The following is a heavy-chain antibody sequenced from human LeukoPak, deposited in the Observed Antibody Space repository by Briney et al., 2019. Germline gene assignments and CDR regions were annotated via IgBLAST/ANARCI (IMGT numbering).Heavy chain of an antibody. Sequence: SSETLSLTCAVYGGSFSGYYWSWIRQPPGKGLEWIGEINHSGSTNYNPSLKSRVTISVDTSKNQFFLRLSSVTAADTAVYYCARGSSGWYSWGQGTLVTVSS. D-gene: IGHD6-19*01. CDR1: GGSFSGYY. CDR3: ARGSSGWYS. CDR2: INHSGST. J-gene: IGHJ4*02. V-gene: IGHV4-34*01.